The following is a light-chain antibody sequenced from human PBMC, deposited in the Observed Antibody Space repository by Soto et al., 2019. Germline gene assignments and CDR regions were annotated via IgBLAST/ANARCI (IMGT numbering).Light chain of an antibody. CDR3: QQYNNWPYT. V-gene: IGKV3-15*01. CDR1: QSVSTY. CDR2: GAF. J-gene: IGKJ2*01. Sequence: EIVMTQSPATLSVSPGERATLSCRASQSVSTYVTYLAWYQQKPGQAPRLLIYGAFTRATGIPARFSGSESGTEFTLTINSLQSEDFAVYYCQQYNNWPYTFGQGTKVDIK.